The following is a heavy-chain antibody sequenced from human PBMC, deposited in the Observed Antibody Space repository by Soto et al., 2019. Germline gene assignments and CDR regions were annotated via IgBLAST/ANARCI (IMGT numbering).Heavy chain of an antibody. V-gene: IGHV4-30-2*01. CDR1: GVSISSGGYS. CDR2: IYHSGST. D-gene: IGHD3-10*01. J-gene: IGHJ4*02. CDR3: ARGPPVGY. Sequence: QLQLQESGSGLVKPSQTLSLTCAVSGVSISSGGYSWSWIRQPPGKGLEWIGYIYHSGSTYYNPSRKSRVTLSVDRYKNQFSLKLSSVTAADTAVYYCARGPPVGYWGQGTLVTVSS.